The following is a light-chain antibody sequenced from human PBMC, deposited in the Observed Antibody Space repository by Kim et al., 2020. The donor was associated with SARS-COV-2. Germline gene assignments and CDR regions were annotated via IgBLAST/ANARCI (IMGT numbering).Light chain of an antibody. Sequence: VSPGQTASITCSGDKLGDKYACWYQQKPGQSPVLVIYQDSKRSSGIPERFSGSNSGNTATLTISGTQAMDEADYYCQAWDSSTVVFGGGTQLTVL. CDR3: QAWDSSTVV. J-gene: IGLJ2*01. CDR1: KLGDKY. V-gene: IGLV3-1*01. CDR2: QDS.